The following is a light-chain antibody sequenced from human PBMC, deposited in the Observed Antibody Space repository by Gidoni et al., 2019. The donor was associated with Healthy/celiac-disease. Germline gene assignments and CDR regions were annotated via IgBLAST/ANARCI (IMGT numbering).Light chain of an antibody. Sequence: QSALTQPASVSGSPGKSITISCTGTSSDVGGYNYVSWYQQHPGKAPKLIIYDVSNRPSGVSNRFSGSKSGNTASLTISGLHAEDEADYYCSSYTSSSTLFGGGTKLTVL. J-gene: IGLJ2*01. CDR1: SSDVGGYNY. CDR2: DVS. V-gene: IGLV2-14*01. CDR3: SSYTSSSTL.